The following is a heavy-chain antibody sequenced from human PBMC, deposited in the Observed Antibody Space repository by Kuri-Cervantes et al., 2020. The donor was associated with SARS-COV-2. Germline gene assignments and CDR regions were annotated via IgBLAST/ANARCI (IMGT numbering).Heavy chain of an antibody. CDR3: ARGRQWLALYYFDY. CDR2: ISSSSSYI. Sequence: LSLTCAASGFTFSSYSMNWVRQAPGKGLEWVSSISSSSSYIYYADSVKGRLTISRDNAKNSLYLQMNSLRAEDTAVYYCARGRQWLALYYFDYWGQGTLVTVSS. D-gene: IGHD6-19*01. J-gene: IGHJ4*02. V-gene: IGHV3-21*01. CDR1: GFTFSSYS.